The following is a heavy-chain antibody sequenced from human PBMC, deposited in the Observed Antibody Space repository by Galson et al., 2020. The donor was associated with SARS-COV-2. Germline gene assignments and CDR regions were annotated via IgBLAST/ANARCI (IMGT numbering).Heavy chain of an antibody. CDR1: GYTFTSYG. CDR2: ISGYNGNT. V-gene: IGHV1-18*04. CDR3: VRDESGAWRSDSFDI. Sequence: ASVKVSCKASGYTFTSYGISWVRQAPGQGLEWMGWISGYNGNTNFEQEVRDRVTMSTDTSTSTAYMELRSLRYDDTAVYYCVRDESGAWRSDSFDIWGQGTMVTGSP. J-gene: IGHJ3*02. D-gene: IGHD1-26*01.